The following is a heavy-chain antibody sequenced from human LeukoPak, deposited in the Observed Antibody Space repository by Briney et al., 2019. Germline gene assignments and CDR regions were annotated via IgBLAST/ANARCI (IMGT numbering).Heavy chain of an antibody. CDR2: INSDGSST. CDR3: ARDQRGDYNLPYYGMDV. D-gene: IGHD4-17*01. Sequence: GGSLRLSCAASGFTFSSYWMPWVRQAPGKGLVWVSRINSDGSSTSYADSVKGRFTISRDNAKNTLYLQMNSLRAEDTAVYYCARDQRGDYNLPYYGMDVWAKGPRSPSP. V-gene: IGHV3-74*01. CDR1: GFTFSSYW. J-gene: IGHJ6*02.